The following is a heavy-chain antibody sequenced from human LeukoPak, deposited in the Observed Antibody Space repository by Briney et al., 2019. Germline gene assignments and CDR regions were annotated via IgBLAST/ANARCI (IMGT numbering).Heavy chain of an antibody. V-gene: IGHV3-7*01. Sequence: GGSLRLSCAASGFIFTNYFMSWVRQAPGKGLEWVASIEHDGSEKYYVDSVRGRFTISRDNTMNSLYLQMSSLRAEDTAVYYCATDRGWRTSGYYLYYFEYWGQGTLVTYSS. CDR1: GFIFTNYF. CDR2: IEHDGSEK. J-gene: IGHJ4*02. CDR3: ATDRGWRTSGYYLYYFEY. D-gene: IGHD3-3*01.